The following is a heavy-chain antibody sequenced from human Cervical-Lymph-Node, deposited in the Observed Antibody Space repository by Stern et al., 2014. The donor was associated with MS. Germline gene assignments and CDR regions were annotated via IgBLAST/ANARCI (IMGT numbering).Heavy chain of an antibody. D-gene: IGHD6-13*01. Sequence: DQLVESGAEVKKPGSSMKVSCKASGGTFSSIEISWVRQAPGQGLEWLGGITPLFGTTNYAPKVQGRVTIIADESTNTVNMELSSLRSEDTAVYYCVRDQGGIAASWGQGTLVTVSS. CDR1: GGTFSSIE. V-gene: IGHV1-69*01. CDR3: VRDQGGIAAS. CDR2: ITPLFGTT. J-gene: IGHJ4*02.